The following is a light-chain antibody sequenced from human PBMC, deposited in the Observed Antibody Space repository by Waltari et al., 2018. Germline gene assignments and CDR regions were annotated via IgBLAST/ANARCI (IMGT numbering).Light chain of an antibody. CDR2: GAS. CDR1: ESISLN. CDR3: HQYNNRPPYT. V-gene: IGKV3-15*01. J-gene: IGKJ2*01. Sequence: TPSPATLSVSLGERVTLTGRASESISLNLPWYQQKPGQPPRLIIHGASKRATGVPARFAGSGSRTEFTLTITSLQSEDIAVYYCHQYNNRPPYTFGQGTKLEIK.